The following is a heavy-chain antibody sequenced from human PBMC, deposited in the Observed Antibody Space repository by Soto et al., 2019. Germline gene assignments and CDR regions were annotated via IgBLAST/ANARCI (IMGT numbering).Heavy chain of an antibody. CDR1: GFSLSSTRMA. D-gene: IGHD6-19*01. CDR3: AHIVVAGLGYYFDY. V-gene: IGHV2-5*02. Sequence: QITLKESGPTLVKPTQTLTLTCTFSGFSLSSTRMAVGWIRQPPGKALEWLALIYWDDDKRYSPFLKSRLTITKDTSKNQVVLTMSNMDPVDTARYYCAHIVVAGLGYYFDYWGQGTLVTVPQ. CDR2: IYWDDDK. J-gene: IGHJ4*02.